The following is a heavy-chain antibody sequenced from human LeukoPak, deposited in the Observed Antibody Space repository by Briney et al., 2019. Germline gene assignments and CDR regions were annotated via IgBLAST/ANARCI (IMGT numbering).Heavy chain of an antibody. V-gene: IGHV4-59*08. J-gene: IGHJ4*02. Sequence: SETLSLTCTVSGGSLSSYYWSWIRQPPGKGLEWIGYIYYSGSTNYNPSLKSRVTISVDTSKNQFSLKLSSVTAADTAVYYCARNRGATFTPAFDYWGQGTLVTVSS. D-gene: IGHD1-26*01. CDR3: ARNRGATFTPAFDY. CDR2: IYYSGST. CDR1: GGSLSSYY.